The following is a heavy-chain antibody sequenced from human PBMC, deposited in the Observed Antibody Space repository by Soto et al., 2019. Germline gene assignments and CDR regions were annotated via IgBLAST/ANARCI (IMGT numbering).Heavy chain of an antibody. V-gene: IGHV1-18*01. D-gene: IGHD6-13*01. J-gene: IGHJ4*02. CDR2: ISAYNGNT. Sequence: QVQLVQSGAEVKKPGASVKVSCKASGYTFTSYGISWVRQAPGQGLEWMGWISAYNGNTNYAQKLQGRVTXXTXTXXSTAYMELRSLRSDDTAVYYCARPYSSSWPDYFDYWGQGTLVTVSS. CDR1: GYTFTSYG. CDR3: ARPYSSSWPDYFDY.